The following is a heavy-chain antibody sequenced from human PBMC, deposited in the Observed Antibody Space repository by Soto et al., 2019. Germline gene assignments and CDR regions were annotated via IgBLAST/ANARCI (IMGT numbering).Heavy chain of an antibody. CDR2: IYYSGST. CDR3: ARDEEGLDY. CDR1: GGSISSYY. V-gene: IGHV4-59*01. J-gene: IGHJ4*02. Sequence: QVQLQESGPGLVKPSETLSLTCTVSGGSISSYYWSWIRQPPGKGLEWIGYIYYSGSTNYNPSLKSRVTISVDTSKNQFSLKLSSVTAADRAVYYCARDEEGLDYWGQGTLVTVSS.